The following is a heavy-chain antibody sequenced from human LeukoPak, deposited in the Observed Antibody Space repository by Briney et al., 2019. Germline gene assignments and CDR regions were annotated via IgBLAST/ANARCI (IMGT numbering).Heavy chain of an antibody. V-gene: IGHV1-8*02. D-gene: IGHD2-15*01. CDR3: ARAGGRYCSGGSCYLKY. Sequence: AASVKVSCKASGYTFTGYYMHWVRQAPGQGLEWMGWMNPNSGNTGYAQKFQGRVTMTRNTSISTAYMELSSLRSEDTAVYYCARAGGRYCSGGSCYLKYWGQGTLVTVSS. J-gene: IGHJ4*02. CDR2: MNPNSGNT. CDR1: GYTFTGYY.